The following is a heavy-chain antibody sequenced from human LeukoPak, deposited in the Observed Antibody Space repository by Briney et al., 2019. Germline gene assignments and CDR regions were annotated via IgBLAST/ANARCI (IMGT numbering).Heavy chain of an antibody. D-gene: IGHD3-22*01. CDR1: GFTFANYA. CDR3: AKGLSGHYYYFDY. CDR2: ICVRGGDT. Sequence: GGSLRLSCAATGFTFANYAMSWVRQAPGKGLEWLSRICVRGGDTYYADSVKGRFTISRDNSKNMLYLQMNSLRAEDTAVYFCAKGLSGHYYYFDYWGQGTLVTVSS. V-gene: IGHV3-23*01. J-gene: IGHJ4*02.